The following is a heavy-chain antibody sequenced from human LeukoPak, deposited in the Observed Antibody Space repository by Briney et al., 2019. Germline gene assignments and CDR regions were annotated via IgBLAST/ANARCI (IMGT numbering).Heavy chain of an antibody. CDR2: LYHSGIT. D-gene: IGHD3-22*01. J-gene: IGHJ4*02. CDR1: GYSIGSGYF. CDR3: ARHALFDSTGYYYVLDY. Sequence: SETLSLTCAVSGYSIGSGYFWGWIRQPPGMGLKWIGSLYHSGITYYNPSLKSRVTISMDTSKNQFSLKLTSVTAADTAAYYCARHALFDSTGYYYVLDYWGQGTLATVSS. V-gene: IGHV4-38-2*01.